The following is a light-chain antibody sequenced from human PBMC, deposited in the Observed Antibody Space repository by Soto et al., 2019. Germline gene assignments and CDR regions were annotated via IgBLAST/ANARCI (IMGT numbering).Light chain of an antibody. CDR3: QQYNSFPWT. CDR1: QSISNR. V-gene: IGKV1-5*01. Sequence: DIQMTQSPSTLSASVGDGVTITCRASQSISNRLAWYKQRPGKAPSXXITDASKLESGVPPRFKGSRSETEFTLTIRNLKPDDFETYYCQQYNSFPWTFGLGTKVDIK. J-gene: IGKJ1*01. CDR2: DAS.